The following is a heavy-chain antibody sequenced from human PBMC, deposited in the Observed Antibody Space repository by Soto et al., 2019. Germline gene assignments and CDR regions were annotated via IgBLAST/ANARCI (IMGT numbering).Heavy chain of an antibody. V-gene: IGHV3-30*18. Sequence: PGGSLRLSCAASGFTFSSFGMHWVRQAPGKGLEWVAVISYDGSDTYYADSVRGRFTLSRDNSKTTLFLQMNSLRAEDTSVYYCAKGSLGRRTVAGPRGGYYNYGMDVWGQGTTVTVSS. CDR1: GFTFSSFG. CDR2: ISYDGSDT. J-gene: IGHJ6*02. CDR3: AKGSLGRRTVAGPRGGYYNYGMDV. D-gene: IGHD6-19*01.